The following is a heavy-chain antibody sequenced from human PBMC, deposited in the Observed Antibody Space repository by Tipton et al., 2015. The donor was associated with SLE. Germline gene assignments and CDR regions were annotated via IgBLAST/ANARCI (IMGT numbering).Heavy chain of an antibody. CDR3: AVGFCGGGSCYSGGWFDP. V-gene: IGHV4-34*01. CDR1: GDSVSSYY. D-gene: IGHD2-15*01. CDR2: INHVGST. J-gene: IGHJ5*02. Sequence: TLSLTCTVSGDSVSSYYWNWIRQPPGKGLEWIGEINHVGSTNYNPSLKSRVTISLDTSKKQVSLNLSPVTAADTAVYYCAVGFCGGGSCYSGGWFDPWGQGTLVTVSS.